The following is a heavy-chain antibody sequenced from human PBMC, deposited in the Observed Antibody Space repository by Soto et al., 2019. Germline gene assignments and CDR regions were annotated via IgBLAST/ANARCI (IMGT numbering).Heavy chain of an antibody. V-gene: IGHV1-69*13. CDR1: GGTFSSYA. D-gene: IGHD3-22*01. CDR3: ARSYYYDSSGYYYTFDY. J-gene: IGHJ4*02. CDR2: IIPIFGTA. Sequence: ASVKVSCKASGGTFSSYAISWVRQAPGQGLEWMGGIIPIFGTANYAQKFQGRVTITADESTSTAYMELSSLRSEDTAVYYCARSYYYDSSGYYYTFDYWGQGTLVTVS.